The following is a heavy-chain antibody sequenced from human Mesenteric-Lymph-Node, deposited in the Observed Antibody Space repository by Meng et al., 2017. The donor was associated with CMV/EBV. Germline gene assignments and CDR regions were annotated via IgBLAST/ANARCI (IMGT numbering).Heavy chain of an antibody. V-gene: IGHV3-74*01. CDR3: SRILVGGTRAFDI. CDR2: INNDGSST. J-gene: IGHJ3*02. D-gene: IGHD1-26*01. Sequence: SCKASGYSFSTYWMHWVRQAPGKGLVWVSRINNDGSSTTYADSVKGRFTISRDNAKNTLFLQMNSLRDEDTAVYYCSRILVGGTRAFDIWGQGTMVTVSS. CDR1: GYSFSTYW.